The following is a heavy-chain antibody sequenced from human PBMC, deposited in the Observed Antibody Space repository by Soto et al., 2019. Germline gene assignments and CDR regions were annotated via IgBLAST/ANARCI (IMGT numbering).Heavy chain of an antibody. D-gene: IGHD4-17*01. V-gene: IGHV4-59*01. J-gene: IGHJ4*02. CDR1: GGSISEYY. CDR2: IHSSGNT. Sequence: QVQLQESGPGLVKPSETLSLTCTVSGGSISEYYWSWIRQPPGKGLQWIGYIHSSGNTNYNPSLKSRVTISVDTSKKQISLNLNSVTAADTAVYYCARGLSTGLPFDYWGQGSQVTVSS. CDR3: ARGLSTGLPFDY.